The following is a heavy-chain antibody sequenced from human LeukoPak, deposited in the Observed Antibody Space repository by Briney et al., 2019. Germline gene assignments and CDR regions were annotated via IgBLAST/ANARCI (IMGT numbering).Heavy chain of an antibody. CDR3: ARGKGGFGV. CDR1: GDSLSSHY. D-gene: IGHD3-10*01. Sequence: SETLSLTCTVSGDSLSSHYWSWIRQPPGKGLEWIGEINHSGSTNYNPSLKSRVTISVDTSKNQFSLKLSSVTAAETAVYYCARGKGGFGVWGQGTLVTVSS. J-gene: IGHJ4*02. CDR2: INHSGST. V-gene: IGHV4-34*01.